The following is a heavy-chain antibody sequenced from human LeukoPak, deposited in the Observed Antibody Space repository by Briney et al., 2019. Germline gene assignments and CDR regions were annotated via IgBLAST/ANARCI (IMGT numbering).Heavy chain of an antibody. D-gene: IGHD6-13*01. CDR3: AKGSSSWYLEYYFDY. Sequence: QAGGSLRLSCAASGFTVSSNYMSWVRQAPGKGLEWVSVIYSGGSTYYADSVKGRFTISRDNSKNTLYLQMNSLRAEDTAVYYCAKGSSSWYLEYYFDYWGQGTLVTVSS. J-gene: IGHJ4*02. CDR1: GFTVSSNY. CDR2: IYSGGST. V-gene: IGHV3-66*01.